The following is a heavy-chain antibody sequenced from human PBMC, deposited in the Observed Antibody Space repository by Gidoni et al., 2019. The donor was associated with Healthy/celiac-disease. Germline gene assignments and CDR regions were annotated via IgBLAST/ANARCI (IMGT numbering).Heavy chain of an antibody. CDR3: ARDRYFSGELEY. Sequence: EVQLVESGGGLVQPGGSLRLSCPASGFTFSSYSMNWVRQAQGKGLEWFTYISSSSSNIYYGDSVKGRITISRDKAKNSLYLHMNSLRDADTAVYYCARDRYFSGELEYWGQGTLVTVSS. CDR1: GFTFSSYS. V-gene: IGHV3-48*02. J-gene: IGHJ4*02. CDR2: ISSSSSNI. D-gene: IGHD1-26*01.